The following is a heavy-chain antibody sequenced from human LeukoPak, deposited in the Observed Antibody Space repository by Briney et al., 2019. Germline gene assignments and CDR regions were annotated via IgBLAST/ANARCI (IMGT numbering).Heavy chain of an antibody. J-gene: IGHJ4*02. CDR2: ISYRSSHM. CDR1: GFTFSDCD. D-gene: IGHD6-13*01. V-gene: IGHV3-21*01. Sequence: GGSLRLSCTASGFTFSDCDMNWFRQAPGKGLESVSSISYRSSHMYYADSVKGRLTISRDNAENSLYLQMNSLRAEDTAVYYCGRAFPPLRTAAAGDYWGQGTLVTVSS. CDR3: GRAFPPLRTAAAGDY.